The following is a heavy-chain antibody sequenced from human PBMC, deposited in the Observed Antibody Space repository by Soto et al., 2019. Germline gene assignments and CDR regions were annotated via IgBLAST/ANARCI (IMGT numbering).Heavy chain of an antibody. J-gene: IGHJ5*02. CDR2: IIPIFGTA. Sequence: SVKVSCKASGGTFSSYAISWVRQAPGQGLEWMGGIIPIFGTANYAQKFQGRVTITADESTSTAYMELSSLRSEDTAVYYCARSQARVDETTRTKYNWFDPWGQATLVTLST. D-gene: IGHD1-1*01. CDR1: GGTFSSYA. V-gene: IGHV1-69*13. CDR3: ARSQARVDETTRTKYNWFDP.